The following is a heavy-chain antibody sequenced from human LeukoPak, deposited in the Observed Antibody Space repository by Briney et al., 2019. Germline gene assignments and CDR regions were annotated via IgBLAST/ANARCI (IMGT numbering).Heavy chain of an antibody. CDR3: ARGNRLRYFDWLLYLDY. D-gene: IGHD3-9*01. CDR1: GFTFSSYS. CDR2: ISSSSSTI. Sequence: PGGSLRLSCAASGFTFSSYSMNWVRQAPGKGLEWVSYISSSSSTIYYADSVKGRFTISRDNAKNSLYLQMNSLRAEDTAVYYCARGNRLRYFDWLLYLDYWGQGTLVTVSS. V-gene: IGHV3-48*01. J-gene: IGHJ4*02.